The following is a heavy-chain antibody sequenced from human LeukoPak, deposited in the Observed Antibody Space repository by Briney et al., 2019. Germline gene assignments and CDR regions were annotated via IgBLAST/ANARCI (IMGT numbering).Heavy chain of an antibody. CDR2: IWYDGSNK. CDR3: ARDKTIGRQWLVRGYFDY. CDR1: GFTFSSYG. Sequence: GGPLRLSCAASGFTFSSYGMHWVRQAPGKGLEWVAVIWYDGSNKYYADSVKGRFTISRDNSKNTLYLQMNSLRAEDTAVYYCARDKTIGRQWLVRGYFDYWGQGTLVTVSS. D-gene: IGHD6-19*01. V-gene: IGHV3-33*01. J-gene: IGHJ4*02.